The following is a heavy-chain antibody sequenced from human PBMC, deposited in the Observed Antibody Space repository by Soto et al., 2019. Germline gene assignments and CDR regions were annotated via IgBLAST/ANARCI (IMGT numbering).Heavy chain of an antibody. CDR3: ARDVVGATMGRWAQYNWFDP. CDR2: IWYDGSNK. V-gene: IGHV3-33*01. Sequence: QVQLVESGGGVVQPGRSLRLSCAASGFTFSSYGMHWVRQAPGKGLEWVAVIWYDGSNKYYADSVKGRFTISRDNSKKTXYXXMNSLRAEDTAVYYCARDVVGATMGRWAQYNWFDPWGQGTLVTVSS. D-gene: IGHD1-26*01. J-gene: IGHJ5*02. CDR1: GFTFSSYG.